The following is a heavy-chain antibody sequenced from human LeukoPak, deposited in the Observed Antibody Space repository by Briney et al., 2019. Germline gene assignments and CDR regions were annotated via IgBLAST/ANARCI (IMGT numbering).Heavy chain of an antibody. CDR2: VSGSGAIA. CDR3: AKDRSIGTYYTFDS. D-gene: IGHD1-26*01. J-gene: IGHJ4*02. Sequence: GGSLRLSCAASGFTFSNYAMTWVRQAPGKGLEWVSAVSGSGAIAYYTDSVKGRFTISRDNSKNTLYLQMSSLTAKDTAVYYCAKDRSIGTYYTFDSWGQGTLVTVSS. CDR1: GFTFSNYA. V-gene: IGHV3-23*01.